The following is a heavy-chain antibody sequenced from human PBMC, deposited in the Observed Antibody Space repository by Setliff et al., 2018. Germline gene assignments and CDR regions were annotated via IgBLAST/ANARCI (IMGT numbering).Heavy chain of an antibody. V-gene: IGHV4-59*01. J-gene: IGHJ6*02. Sequence: SETLSLTCTVSGGSISSYYWSWIRQPPGKGLEWIGYIYYSGSTNYNPSLKSRVTISVDTSKNQFSLKLSSVTAADTAVYYCASGGGYYFGYYYYGMDVWGQGTTVTVSS. CDR2: IYYSGST. CDR1: GGSISSYY. CDR3: ASGGGYYFGYYYYGMDV. D-gene: IGHD3-22*01.